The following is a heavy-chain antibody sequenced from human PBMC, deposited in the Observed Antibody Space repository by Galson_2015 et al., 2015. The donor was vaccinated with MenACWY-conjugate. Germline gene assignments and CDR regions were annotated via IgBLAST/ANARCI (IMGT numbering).Heavy chain of an antibody. CDR3: ARSAGGYSSSWYSHFDY. J-gene: IGHJ4*02. CDR1: GYTFSGYG. V-gene: IGHV1-18*01. CDR2: ISANNGDT. Sequence: SVKVSCKASGYTFSGYGISWVRQAPGQGPEWMGWISANNGDTNYAQKFQGRVTMTTDTSTPTAYMELRSLISDDTAVYYCARSAGGYSSSWYSHFDYWGQGTLVTVSS. D-gene: IGHD6-13*01.